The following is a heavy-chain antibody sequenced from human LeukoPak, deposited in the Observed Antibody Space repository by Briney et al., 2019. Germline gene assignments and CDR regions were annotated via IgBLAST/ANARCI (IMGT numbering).Heavy chain of an antibody. V-gene: IGHV4-59*08. J-gene: IGHJ6*03. CDR3: ARHPRIAVAGIGDMDV. CDR1: GGSISSYY. D-gene: IGHD6-19*01. CDR2: VYSSGST. Sequence: SETLSLTCTVSGGSISSYYWGWIRQPPGKGLEWIGYVYSSGSTNYNPSLKSRVTISVDTSKNQFSLKLSSVTAADTAVYYCARHPRIAVAGIGDMDVWGKGTTVTVSS.